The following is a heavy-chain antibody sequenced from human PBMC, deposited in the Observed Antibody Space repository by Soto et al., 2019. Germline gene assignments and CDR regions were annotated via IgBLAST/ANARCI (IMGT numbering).Heavy chain of an antibody. CDR3: ARHAGYSSSRGHYYYYMHV. CDR2: IYYSGST. Sequence: SETLSLTCTVSGGSISSSSYYWGWIRQPPGKGLEWIGSIYYSGSTYYNPSLKSRVTISVDTSKNQFSLKLSSVTAADTAVYYCARHAGYSSSRGHYYYYMHVWGKAIMVTGSS. D-gene: IGHD6-13*01. CDR1: GGSISSSSYY. J-gene: IGHJ6*03. V-gene: IGHV4-39*01.